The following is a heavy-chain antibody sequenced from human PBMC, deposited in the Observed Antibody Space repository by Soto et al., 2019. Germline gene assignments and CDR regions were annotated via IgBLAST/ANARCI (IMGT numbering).Heavy chain of an antibody. CDR3: AKDRAHDYGDYFDY. CDR1: GFTFSSYG. CDR2: ISYDGSNK. V-gene: IGHV3-30*18. D-gene: IGHD4-17*01. Sequence: QVQLVESGGGVVQPGRSLRLSCAASGFTFSSYGMHWVRQAPGKGLEGVAVISYDGSNKYYADSVKGRFTISRDNSKNTLYLQMNSLRAEDTAVYYCAKDRAHDYGDYFDYWGQGTLVTVSS. J-gene: IGHJ4*02.